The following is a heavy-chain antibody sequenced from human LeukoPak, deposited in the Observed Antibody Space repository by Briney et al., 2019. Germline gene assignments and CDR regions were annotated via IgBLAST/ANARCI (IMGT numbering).Heavy chain of an antibody. J-gene: IGHJ4*02. CDR2: IKEDGTET. D-gene: IGHD5-24*01. Sequence: PGGSLRLSCAASGFMFSSNWMSWVRLAPGKGLEWVANIKEDGTETYYVDSVKGRFTISRDNAKNPLYLQMNSLRVEDTAVYYCAKEGRSLQTYWGQGTLVTGSS. CDR3: AKEGRSLQTY. V-gene: IGHV3-7*03. CDR1: GFMFSSNW.